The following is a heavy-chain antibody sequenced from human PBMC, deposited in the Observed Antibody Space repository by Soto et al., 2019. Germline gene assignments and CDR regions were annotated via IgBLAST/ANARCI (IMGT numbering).Heavy chain of an antibody. J-gene: IGHJ6*02. CDR3: AKGARQLGPYYYGMDV. V-gene: IGHV3-23*01. Sequence: GSLRLSCAASGFTFSSYAMSWVRQAPGKGLEWVSAISGSGGSTYYADSVKGRFTISRDNSKNTLYLQMNSLRAEDAAVYYCAKGARQLGPYYYGMDVWGQGTTVTVSS. CDR2: ISGSGGST. D-gene: IGHD6-6*01. CDR1: GFTFSSYA.